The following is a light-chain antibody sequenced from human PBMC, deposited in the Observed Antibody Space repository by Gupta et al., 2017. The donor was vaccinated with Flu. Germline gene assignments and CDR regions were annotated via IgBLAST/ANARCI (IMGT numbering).Light chain of an antibody. J-gene: IGLJ3*02. Sequence: SYVLTQTPSMSVAPGQTATIPCGGNDIGLKSVHWYQQRPGQAPVLVTYDDADRPPGIPERFSGSNSENTATLTINRVEAGDEADYYCQVWDGSSDHWVFGGGTSLTVL. CDR3: QVWDGSSDHWV. CDR2: DDA. CDR1: DIGLKS. V-gene: IGLV3-21*02.